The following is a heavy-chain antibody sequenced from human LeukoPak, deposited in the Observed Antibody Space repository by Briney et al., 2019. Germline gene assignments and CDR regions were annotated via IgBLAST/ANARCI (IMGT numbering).Heavy chain of an antibody. CDR3: ARSHSSGWYGYYYYGMDV. J-gene: IGHJ6*02. CDR2: TYYRSKLYN. CDR1: GXSVSSNSSA. D-gene: IGHD6-19*01. Sequence: SQTLSLTCAISGXSVSSNSSAWNWIRQSPSRGLEWLGRTYYRSKLYNDYAVSVKSRITINPDTSKNQFSLQLNSVTPEDTAVYYCARSHSSGWYGYYYYGMDVWGQGTTVTVSS. V-gene: IGHV6-1*01.